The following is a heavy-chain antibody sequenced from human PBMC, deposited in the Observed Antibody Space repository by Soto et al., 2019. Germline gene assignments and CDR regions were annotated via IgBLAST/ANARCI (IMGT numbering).Heavy chain of an antibody. J-gene: IGHJ4*02. V-gene: IGHV3-15*07. D-gene: IGHD3-22*01. CDR2: IKSKAHGGTT. Sequence: EVQLEESGGGLIKPGESLTLSCAASDFILSDAWMKWVRQAPGKGLEWVGRIKSKAHGGTTDYAAPLKGRFTILRDDSKNPLYLQMNSLHTEDTAMYYCASYRDSSGLRRYDYWGQVALVTVSS. CDR3: ASYRDSSGLRRYDY. CDR1: DFILSDAW.